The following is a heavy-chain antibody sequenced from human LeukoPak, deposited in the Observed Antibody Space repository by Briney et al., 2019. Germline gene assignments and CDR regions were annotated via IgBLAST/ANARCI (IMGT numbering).Heavy chain of an antibody. V-gene: IGHV4-34*01. CDR2: INHSGST. Sequence: SEALSLTCAVYGGSSSGYYWNWIRQPPGRGLEWIGEINHSGSTNYISSLKSRVTISIDTSKNQFSLKMSSVTAADTAVYYCARGLMGAGSSGAFDIWGQGTLVTVSS. CDR3: ARGLMGAGSSGAFDI. J-gene: IGHJ3*02. CDR1: GGSSSGYY. D-gene: IGHD1-26*01.